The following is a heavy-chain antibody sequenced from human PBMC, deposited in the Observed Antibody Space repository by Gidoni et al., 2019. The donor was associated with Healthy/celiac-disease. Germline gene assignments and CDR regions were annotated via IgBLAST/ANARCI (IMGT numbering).Heavy chain of an antibody. Sequence: QVQLQQWGAGLLKPSEALSLTCAVYGGSFSGYYWRWIRHPPGKGLEWIGEINHSGSTNYNPSLKSRVTISVDTSKNQFSLKLSSVTAADTAVYYCARVLRSYYGSGSYYNGPNDYWGQGTLVTVSS. V-gene: IGHV4-34*01. CDR2: INHSGST. D-gene: IGHD3-10*01. J-gene: IGHJ4*02. CDR1: GGSFSGYY. CDR3: ARVLRSYYGSGSYYNGPNDY.